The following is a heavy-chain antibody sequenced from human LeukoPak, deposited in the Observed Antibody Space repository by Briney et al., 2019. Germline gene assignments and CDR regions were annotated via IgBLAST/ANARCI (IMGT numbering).Heavy chain of an antibody. Sequence: TRGSPRLSCAASGFTFSKYWMLWVRQAPGKGLESVSRINTDGTVTTYADSVKGRFTVSRDNADNTMFLQMNSVRDEDTAVYYCATKQWLAPPPDSWGQGTPVTVSS. CDR3: ATKQWLAPPPDS. J-gene: IGHJ4*02. CDR2: INTDGTVT. D-gene: IGHD6-19*01. CDR1: GFTFSKYW. V-gene: IGHV3-74*01.